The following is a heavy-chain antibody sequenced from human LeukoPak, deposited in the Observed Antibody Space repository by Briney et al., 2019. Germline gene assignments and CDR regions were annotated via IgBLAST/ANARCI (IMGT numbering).Heavy chain of an antibody. CDR2: ISYDGSNK. Sequence: GGSLRLSCAASGFTFSSYGMHWVRQAPGKGLEWVAVISYDGSNKYYADSLKGRFTISRDNSKNTLYLQMNSLRAEDTAVYYCAKGRTYYFDYWGQGTLVTVSS. V-gene: IGHV3-30*18. J-gene: IGHJ4*02. CDR3: AKGRTYYFDY. CDR1: GFTFSSYG. D-gene: IGHD3-16*01.